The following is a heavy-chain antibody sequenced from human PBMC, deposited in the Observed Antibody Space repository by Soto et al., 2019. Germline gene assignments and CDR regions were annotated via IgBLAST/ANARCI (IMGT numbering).Heavy chain of an antibody. Sequence: QVQLVQSGAEVKKPGASVKVSCKVSGCTFTNYGISWVRQTPGQGLEWMGWLSAYNGNTNYAQKLQSRVTMTTDTSTSTAYMELRSLRSDDAAVYYFARDVVHYYDGSGFKIYFDYRGQRTLVTISP. CDR2: LSAYNGNT. CDR1: GCTFTNYG. J-gene: IGHJ4*02. D-gene: IGHD3-22*01. CDR3: ARDVVHYYDGSGFKIYFDY. V-gene: IGHV1-18*01.